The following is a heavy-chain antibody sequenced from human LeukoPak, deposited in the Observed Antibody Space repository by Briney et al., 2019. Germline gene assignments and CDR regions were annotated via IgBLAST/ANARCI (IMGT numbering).Heavy chain of an antibody. J-gene: IGHJ4*02. CDR1: GGSFSGYY. Sequence: PSETLSFTCGVYGGSFSGYYWSWIRQPPGKGLEWIGEINHSGSTNYNPSLKSRVTISVDTSKNQFSLNLISVTAADTAVYYCATRLYWGQGTLVTVSS. CDR2: INHSGST. V-gene: IGHV4-34*01. CDR3: ATRLY.